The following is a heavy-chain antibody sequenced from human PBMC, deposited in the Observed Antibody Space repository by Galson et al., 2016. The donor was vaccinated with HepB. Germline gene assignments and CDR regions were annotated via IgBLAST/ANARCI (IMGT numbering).Heavy chain of an antibody. J-gene: IGHJ4*02. CDR2: ISGSGGRT. V-gene: IGHV3-23*01. CDR1: AGTFKNYA. Sequence: SLRLSCAVSAGTFKNYAMNWVRQAPGKGLEWVAAISGSGGRTSHEDSVRGRFTISRDNSKNTLFLRMNSVGVGDTAVYFCAKSGFFGELDKWGQGTGVVVSS. CDR3: AKSGFFGELDK. D-gene: IGHD3-10*01.